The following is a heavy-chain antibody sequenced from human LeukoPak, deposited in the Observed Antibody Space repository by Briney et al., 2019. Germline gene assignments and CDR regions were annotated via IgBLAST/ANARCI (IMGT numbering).Heavy chain of an antibody. J-gene: IGHJ4*02. CDR3: ARGDYYDSSGYFAFDY. CDR2: INWNGGST. Sequence: GGSLRLSCAASGFTFSSYGMSWVRQAPGKGLEWVSGINWNGGSTGYADSVKGRFTISRDNAKNSLYLQMNSLRAEDTALYYCARGDYYDSSGYFAFDYWGQGTLVTVSS. CDR1: GFTFSSYG. V-gene: IGHV3-20*04. D-gene: IGHD3-22*01.